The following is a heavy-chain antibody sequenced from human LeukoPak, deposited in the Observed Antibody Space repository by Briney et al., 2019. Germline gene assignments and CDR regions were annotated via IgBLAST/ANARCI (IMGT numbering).Heavy chain of an antibody. V-gene: IGHV4-59*08. D-gene: IGHD3-10*01. Sequence: SQTLSLTCTVSGGSISSYYWSWIRQPPGKGLEWIGNIYYTGSTNYNPSLKSRITISVDTSKNQFSLKLSSVTAADTAVYYCAVTMVRGVIKYYFDYWGQGTLVTVSS. CDR1: GGSISSYY. CDR2: IYYTGST. CDR3: AVTMVRGVIKYYFDY. J-gene: IGHJ4*02.